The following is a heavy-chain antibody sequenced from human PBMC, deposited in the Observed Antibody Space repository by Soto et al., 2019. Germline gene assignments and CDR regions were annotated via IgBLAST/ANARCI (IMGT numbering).Heavy chain of an antibody. CDR2: ISYDGSNK. Sequence: GGSLRLSCAASGFTFSSYAMHWVRQAPGKGLEWVAVISYDGSNKYYADSVKGRFTISRDNSKNTLYLQMNSLRAEDTAVYYCARDRRELTGDNYYYGMDVWGQGTTVTVSS. CDR1: GFTFSSYA. D-gene: IGHD7-27*01. CDR3: ARDRRELTGDNYYYGMDV. V-gene: IGHV3-30-3*01. J-gene: IGHJ6*02.